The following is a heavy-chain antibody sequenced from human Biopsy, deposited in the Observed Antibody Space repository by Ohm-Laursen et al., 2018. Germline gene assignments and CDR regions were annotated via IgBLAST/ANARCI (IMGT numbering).Heavy chain of an antibody. J-gene: IGHJ4*02. D-gene: IGHD1-1*01. Sequence: ASVKVSCKPSGGTFSSFGISWVRQAPGQGLEWMGEINSMFGTTNYAQTFQGRVTITADESTSTAYMEVSSLRSEDTAVYYCAKRGVERGGPLAYWGQGTLVTASS. V-gene: IGHV1-69*13. CDR3: AKRGVERGGPLAY. CDR1: GGTFSSFG. CDR2: INSMFGTT.